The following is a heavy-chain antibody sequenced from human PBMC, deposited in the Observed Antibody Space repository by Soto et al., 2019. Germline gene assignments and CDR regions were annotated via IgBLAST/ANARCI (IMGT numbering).Heavy chain of an antibody. D-gene: IGHD3-10*01. CDR2: ISPSGGST. CDR3: AKPSSGDFGEFEY. CDR1: GFILSSYV. Sequence: EVQLLESGGGLVQPGGSLRLSCAASGFILSSYVMSWVRQAPGKGLEWVSAISPSGGSTYYADSVKGRFTISRDISKNTLFLQMNSLRAADTALYYCAKPSSGDFGEFEYWGQGTLVTVSS. V-gene: IGHV3-23*01. J-gene: IGHJ4*02.